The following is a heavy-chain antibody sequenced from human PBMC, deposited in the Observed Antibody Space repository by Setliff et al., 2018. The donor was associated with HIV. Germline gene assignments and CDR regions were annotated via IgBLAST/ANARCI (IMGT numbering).Heavy chain of an antibody. CDR3: ARDEGYSGYISYD. J-gene: IGHJ4*02. CDR1: VFTFSIHN. Sequence: TGGSLRLSCAASVFTFSIHNMNWVRQAPGKGLEWVSGINWNGGRTGYADSVKGRFTVSRDNARNSLYLQMNSLRADDTAVYYCARDEGYSGYISYDWGQGTLVTVSS. CDR2: INWNGGRT. D-gene: IGHD5-12*01. V-gene: IGHV3-20*04.